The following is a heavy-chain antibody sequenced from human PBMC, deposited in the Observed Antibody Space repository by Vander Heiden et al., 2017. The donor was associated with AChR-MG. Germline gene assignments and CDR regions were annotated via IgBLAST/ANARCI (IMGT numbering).Heavy chain of an antibody. J-gene: IGHJ4*02. Sequence: QVQLVQSGAEVKKPGSSVKVSCKASGGTFSSYAISWVRQAPGQGLEWMGGIIPIFGTANYAQKFQGRVTITADKSTSTAYMELSSLRSEDTAVYYCARAPLDCSGGSCYPPGGFDYWGQGTLVTVSS. CDR2: IIPIFGTA. CDR3: ARAPLDCSGGSCYPPGGFDY. CDR1: GGTFSSYA. V-gene: IGHV1-69*06. D-gene: IGHD2-15*01.